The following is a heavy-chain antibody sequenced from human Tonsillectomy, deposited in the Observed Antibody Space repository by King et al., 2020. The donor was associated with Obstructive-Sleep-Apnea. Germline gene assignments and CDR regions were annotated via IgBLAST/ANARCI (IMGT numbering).Heavy chain of an antibody. CDR2: VFHSGTA. Sequence: QLQESGPGLVKPSGTLSLTCDVSGVSISSGNWWSWVRQPPGEGLEWIGEVFHSGTANYNPSLKSRVTISVDTSKNQLSLKLRFVTAADTAVFYCARGRGSYDNSGPLDPWGQGALVTVSS. CDR1: GVSISSGNW. J-gene: IGHJ5*02. V-gene: IGHV4-4*02. CDR3: ARGRGSYDNSGPLDP. D-gene: IGHD6-19*01.